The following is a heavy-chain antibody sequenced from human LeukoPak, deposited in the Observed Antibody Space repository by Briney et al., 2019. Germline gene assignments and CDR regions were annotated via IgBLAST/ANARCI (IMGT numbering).Heavy chain of an antibody. J-gene: IGHJ4*02. D-gene: IGHD1-26*01. Sequence: PGGSLRLSCAASGFTFSSYAMSWVRQAPGEGLEWVSAISGSGGSTYYADSVKGRFTISRDNSKNTLYLQMNSLRAEDTAVYYCATYPRKEVGANVFDYWGQGTLVTVSS. CDR3: ATYPRKEVGANVFDY. CDR2: ISGSGGST. V-gene: IGHV3-23*01. CDR1: GFTFSSYA.